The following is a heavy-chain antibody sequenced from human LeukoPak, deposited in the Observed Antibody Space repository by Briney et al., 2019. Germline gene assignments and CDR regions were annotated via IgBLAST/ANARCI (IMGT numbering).Heavy chain of an antibody. CDR1: GFTFTNYE. J-gene: IGHJ4*02. V-gene: IGHV3-48*03. Sequence: TGGSLILSCAASGFTFTNYEMIWVRQAPGKGLEWISYISSSGSTIYYADSVKGRFTMSRDNAKNSVHLQMNSLRAEDTAVYYCARETLYSDYEGNYIDYWDQGTLVTVSS. CDR2: ISSSGSTI. CDR3: ARETLYSDYEGNYIDY. D-gene: IGHD4-11*01.